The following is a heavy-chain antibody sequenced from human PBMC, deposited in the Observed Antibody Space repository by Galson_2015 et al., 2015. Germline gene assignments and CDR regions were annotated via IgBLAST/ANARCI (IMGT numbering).Heavy chain of an antibody. Sequence: SETLSLTCTVSGGSISTYSWSWVRQPPGKGLDFIGYIYYTGSTNYNPSLKSRVIIPVDTSKNQFSLNLSSVTAADTAVYYCARRKPARLAPFDSWGQGTLVTVSS. D-gene: IGHD2-2*01. CDR1: GGSISTYS. V-gene: IGHV4-59*08. CDR3: ARRKPARLAPFDS. CDR2: IYYTGST. J-gene: IGHJ4*02.